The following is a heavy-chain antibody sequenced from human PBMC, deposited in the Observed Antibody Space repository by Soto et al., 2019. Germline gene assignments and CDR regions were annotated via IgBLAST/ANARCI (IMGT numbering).Heavy chain of an antibody. J-gene: IGHJ2*01. CDR2: VHYSGST. CDR3: ARMLLPGGIGYFDI. V-gene: IGHV4-59*08. CDR1: GGSISSYY. D-gene: IGHD2-2*02. Sequence: SSETLSLTCSVSGGSISSYYWSWIRQPPGKGLEWLGYVHYSGSTNFNPSLKSRVTTSVDTSKNQFSLKLSSVTAADTAVYYCARMLLPGGIGYFDIWGRGTLGTVS.